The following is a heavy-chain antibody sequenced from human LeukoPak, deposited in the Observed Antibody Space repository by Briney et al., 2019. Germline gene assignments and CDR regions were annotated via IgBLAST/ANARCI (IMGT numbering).Heavy chain of an antibody. CDR1: GFTFSNYA. Sequence: GGSLRLSCAAAGFTFSNYAMSWVRQAPGKGLEWVSAITASGGSTYYADSVKGRFTISRDNAKNTVYLQMNSLRAEDTAVYYCARGKYGGYFIDYWGQGTLVTVSS. J-gene: IGHJ4*02. CDR2: ITASGGST. CDR3: ARGKYGGYFIDY. D-gene: IGHD5-12*01. V-gene: IGHV3-23*01.